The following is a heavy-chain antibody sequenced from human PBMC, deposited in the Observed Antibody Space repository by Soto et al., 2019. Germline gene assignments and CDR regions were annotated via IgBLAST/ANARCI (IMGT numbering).Heavy chain of an antibody. D-gene: IGHD3-22*01. J-gene: IGHJ6*02. CDR1: GGSISSYY. V-gene: IGHV4-59*08. CDR3: ARGSDSRGYYGMDV. Sequence: SETLSLTCTVSGGSISSYYWNWIRQPPGKGLEWIGHIYNSGVTNYNPSLKSRVTISVDTSRNQFSLKLSSVTAADTAVYYCARGSDSRGYYGMDVWGQGTTVTVSS. CDR2: IYNSGVT.